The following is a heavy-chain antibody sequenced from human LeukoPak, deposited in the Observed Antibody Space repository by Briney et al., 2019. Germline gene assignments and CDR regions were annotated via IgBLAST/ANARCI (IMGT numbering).Heavy chain of an antibody. D-gene: IGHD1-26*01. Sequence: PSGTLSLTCTVSGGSISSYYWSWIRLPPGKGLEWIGYIYYSGSTNYNPSLKSRVTISVDTSKNQFSLKLSSVTAADTAVYYCARWSGSYGLNWFDPWGQGTLVTVSS. CDR1: GGSISSYY. CDR3: ARWSGSYGLNWFDP. CDR2: IYYSGST. V-gene: IGHV4-59*08. J-gene: IGHJ5*02.